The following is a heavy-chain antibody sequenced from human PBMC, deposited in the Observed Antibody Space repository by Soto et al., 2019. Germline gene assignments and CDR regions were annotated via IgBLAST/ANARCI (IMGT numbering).Heavy chain of an antibody. Sequence: QITLKESGPTLVKPTQTLTLTCTYSGFSLRTTGVGVGWIRQPPGKALEWLGIIYWNDDKRYSPSLKCRFSLTSDISKSQVVLTMTNMDPVDTGTYYCAYTWGLPFGYWGQGTLVIVSS. D-gene: IGHD3-16*01. CDR3: AYTWGLPFGY. CDR1: GFSLRTTGVG. J-gene: IGHJ4*02. V-gene: IGHV2-5*01. CDR2: IYWNDDK.